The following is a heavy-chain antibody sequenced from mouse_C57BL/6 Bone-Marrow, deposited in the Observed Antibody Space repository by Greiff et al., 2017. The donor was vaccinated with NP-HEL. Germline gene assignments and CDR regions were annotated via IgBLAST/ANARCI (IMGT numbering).Heavy chain of an antibody. D-gene: IGHD2-2*01. J-gene: IGHJ1*03. CDR1: GYTFTSYW. CDR3: ARRVTTRYWYFDV. Sequence: VQLQQPGAELVKPGASVKLSCKASGYTFTSYWMHWVKQRPGRGLEWIGSIDPNSGGTKYNEKFKSKATLTVDKPSSTAYMQLSSLTSEDSAVYYCARRVTTRYWYFDVWGTGTTVTVSS. V-gene: IGHV1-72*01. CDR2: IDPNSGGT.